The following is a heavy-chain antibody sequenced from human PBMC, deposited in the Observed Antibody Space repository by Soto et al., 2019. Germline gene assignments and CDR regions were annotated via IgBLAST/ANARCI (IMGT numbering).Heavy chain of an antibody. CDR2: IYYSGNT. V-gene: IGHV4-31*03. J-gene: IGHJ3*02. Sequence: SEALSLTCIVPGGSLIIGKYYWAWIRQHPGKGLEWIGYIYYSGNTYYNPSLKSRVTISVDTSKNQFSLKLTSVTAADTAIYYCARDPIPTDYGDYRDAFDIWGQGTMVTVSS. CDR3: ARDPIPTDYGDYRDAFDI. D-gene: IGHD4-17*01. CDR1: GGSLIIGKYY.